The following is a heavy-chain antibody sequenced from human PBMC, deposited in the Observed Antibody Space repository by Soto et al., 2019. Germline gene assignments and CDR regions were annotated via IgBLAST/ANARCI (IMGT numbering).Heavy chain of an antibody. D-gene: IGHD2-15*01. V-gene: IGHV3-23*01. CDR3: AKDRTKYVVTPAPNNRFGP. Sequence: TGGSLRLSCAASGLSFGSYAMSWVRQAPGRGLEWVSAISAGDDYTYYAGSVRGRFTVSRDNSKSTLYLHMNSLRAEDTAIYYCAKDRTKYVVTPAPNNRFGPWGQGTLVTVSS. CDR2: ISAGDDYT. CDR1: GLSFGSYA. J-gene: IGHJ5*02.